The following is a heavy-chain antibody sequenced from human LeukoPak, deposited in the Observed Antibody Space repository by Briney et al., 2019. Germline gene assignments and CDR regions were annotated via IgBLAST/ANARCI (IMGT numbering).Heavy chain of an antibody. CDR3: ARGADSSGYYSIFYFDY. J-gene: IGHJ4*02. Sequence: PSETLSLTCTVSGGSISSYYWNWIRQPPGKGLEWIGYIYYSGSTNYNPSLKSRVTISVDTSKNQFSLKLSSVTAADTAVYYCARGADSSGYYSIFYFDYWGQGTQVTVSS. V-gene: IGHV4-59*01. D-gene: IGHD3-22*01. CDR2: IYYSGST. CDR1: GGSISSYY.